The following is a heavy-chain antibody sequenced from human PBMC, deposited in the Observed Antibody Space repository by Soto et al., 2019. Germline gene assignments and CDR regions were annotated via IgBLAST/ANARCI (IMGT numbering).Heavy chain of an antibody. CDR2: INPSGGST. V-gene: IGHV1-46*01. CDR3: ARHRYYDSSGYYYGLFDY. Sequence: ASVKVSCKASGYTFTSYYMHWVRQAPGQRLEWMGIINPSGGSTSYAQKFQGRVTMTRDTSTSTVYMELSSLRSEDTAVYYCARHRYYDSSGYYYGLFDYWGQGTLVTVSS. D-gene: IGHD3-22*01. J-gene: IGHJ4*02. CDR1: GYTFTSYY.